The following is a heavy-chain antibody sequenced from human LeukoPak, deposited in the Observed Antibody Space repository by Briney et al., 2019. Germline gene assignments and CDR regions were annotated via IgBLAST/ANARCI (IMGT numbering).Heavy chain of an antibody. CDR3: AKDIFSSVGIPDY. V-gene: IGHV3-23*01. D-gene: IGHD1-26*01. CDR2: ISSRGDST. CDR1: GFSIKSYS. Sequence: GGSLRLSCAASGFSIKSYSMSWVRQAPGKGLEWVSGISSRGDSTNYADSVNGRFTIARDNSNNTVLLLPNGTTFEETAIYYGAKDIFSSVGIPDYWGQGTLVTVSS. J-gene: IGHJ4*02.